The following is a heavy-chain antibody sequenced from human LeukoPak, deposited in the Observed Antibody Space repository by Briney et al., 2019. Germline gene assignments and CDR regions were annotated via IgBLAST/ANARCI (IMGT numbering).Heavy chain of an antibody. V-gene: IGHV1-8*03. J-gene: IGHJ6*03. D-gene: IGHD3-9*01. CDR2: MNPNSGNT. CDR1: GGTFSSYA. CDR3: ARANYDILTGYPKPYYYYYMDV. Sequence: ASVKVSCKASGGTFSSYAISWVRQAPGQGLEWMGWMNPNSGNTGYAQKFQGRVTITRNTSISTAYMELSSLRSEDTAVYYCARANYDILTGYPKPYYYYYMDVWGKGTTVTVSS.